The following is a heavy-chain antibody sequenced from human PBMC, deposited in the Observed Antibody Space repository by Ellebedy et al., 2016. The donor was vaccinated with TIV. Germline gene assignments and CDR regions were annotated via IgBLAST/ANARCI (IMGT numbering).Heavy chain of an antibody. J-gene: IGHJ4*02. D-gene: IGHD2/OR15-2a*01. Sequence: GEPLKISCAASGFTFSSHDMHWVRQGTGKGLEWVSAIGSAGDTSYSGSVKGRFTISRENGKNSVYLQMNSLRAEDTAVYYCARLNSAWVTFDYWGQGTLVTVSS. CDR3: ARLNSAWVTFDY. CDR2: IGSAGDT. CDR1: GFTFSSHD. V-gene: IGHV3-13*01.